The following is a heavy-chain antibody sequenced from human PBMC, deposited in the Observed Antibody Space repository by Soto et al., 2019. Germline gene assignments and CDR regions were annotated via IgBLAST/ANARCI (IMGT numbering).Heavy chain of an antibody. D-gene: IGHD4-17*01. CDR1: GFSFSRYS. CDR2: ISSNSHYI. CDR3: AKRCDYGDYGVYYFDY. V-gene: IGHV3-21*01. Sequence: EVQLVESGGGLVKPGGSLRLSCAASGFSFSRYSMNWVRQAPGKGLEWVSSISSNSHYIYYADSVKGRFTISRDDAKNSLFLQMNSLRAEDTAVYYCAKRCDYGDYGVYYFDYWGQGTLVTVSS. J-gene: IGHJ4*02.